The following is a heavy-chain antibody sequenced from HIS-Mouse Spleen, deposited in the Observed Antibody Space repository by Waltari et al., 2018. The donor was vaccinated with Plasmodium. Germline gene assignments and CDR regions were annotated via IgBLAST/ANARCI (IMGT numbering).Heavy chain of an antibody. CDR3: ARWVGNWFDP. V-gene: IGHV4-31*03. CDR2: IYYSGST. Sequence: QVQLQESGPGLVKPSQTLSLTCSVSGGSISSGGYYWRWIRQHPGKGLEWIGYIYYSGSTYYNPSLKSRVTISVDTSKNQFSLKVNSVTAADTAVYYCARWVGNWFDPWGQGTLVTVSS. CDR1: GGSISSGGYY. D-gene: IGHD1-26*01. J-gene: IGHJ5*02.